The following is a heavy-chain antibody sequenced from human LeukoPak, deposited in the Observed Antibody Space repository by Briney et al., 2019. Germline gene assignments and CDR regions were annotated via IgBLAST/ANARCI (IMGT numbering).Heavy chain of an antibody. CDR2: IKQDGSQK. Sequence: GGSLRLSCAASGFTFSSYWMTWVRQAPGKGLEGVANIKQDGSQKFYLDSVKGRFTISRDNAKDSLFLQMNSLRAEDTAVYYCARHYDGTAYSLDYWGQGTLVTVSS. V-gene: IGHV3-7*01. CDR3: ARHYDGTAYSLDY. D-gene: IGHD3-22*01. J-gene: IGHJ4*02. CDR1: GFTFSSYW.